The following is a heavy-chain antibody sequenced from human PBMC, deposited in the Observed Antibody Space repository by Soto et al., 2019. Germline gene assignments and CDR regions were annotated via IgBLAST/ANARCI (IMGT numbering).Heavy chain of an antibody. CDR1: GADINTYS. V-gene: IGHV4-4*07. J-gene: IGHJ6*02. CDR3: ARDREAGYNFYYGMDV. CDR2: IYTSASI. Sequence: SDTLSLTCSVSGADINTYSWTWIRQPAGKGLEWIGRIYTSASINYNPSLKGRVTLSVDTSTNQVSLRLASVTAADTAIYYCARDREAGYNFYYGMDVRGQGTTVTVSS. D-gene: IGHD6-19*01.